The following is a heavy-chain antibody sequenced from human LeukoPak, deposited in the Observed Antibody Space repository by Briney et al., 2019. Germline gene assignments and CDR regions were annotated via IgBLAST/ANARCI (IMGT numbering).Heavy chain of an antibody. D-gene: IGHD1-26*01. Sequence: ASVKVSCKASGYTFTSYYMHWVRQAPGQGLEWMGIINPSGGSTSYAQKFQGRVTMTRDTSTSTVYMELSSLRSEDTAVYYCARRRGGSYYQRPYFDYWGQGTLVTVSS. CDR1: GYTFTSYY. CDR3: ARRRGGSYYQRPYFDY. CDR2: INPSGGST. J-gene: IGHJ4*02. V-gene: IGHV1-46*01.